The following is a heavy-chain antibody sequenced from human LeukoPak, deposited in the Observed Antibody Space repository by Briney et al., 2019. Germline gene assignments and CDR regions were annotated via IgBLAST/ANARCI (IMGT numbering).Heavy chain of an antibody. V-gene: IGHV1-46*01. Sequence: ASVKVSCKASGYTFTSYYMHWVRQAPGQGLEWMGIINPSGGSTSYAQKFQGRVTMTRDTSTSTVYMELSSLRSEDTAVYYCARDFRRDGYNYGLGYWGQGTLVTVSS. J-gene: IGHJ4*02. CDR1: GYTFTSYY. CDR3: ARDFRRDGYNYGLGY. CDR2: INPSGGST. D-gene: IGHD5-24*01.